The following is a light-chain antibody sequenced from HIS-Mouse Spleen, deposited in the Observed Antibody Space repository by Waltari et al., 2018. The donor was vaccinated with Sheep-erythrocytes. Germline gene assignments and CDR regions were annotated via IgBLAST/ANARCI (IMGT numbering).Light chain of an antibody. Sequence: QSALTQPRSVSGSPGQSVTISCTGTSSDVGGYNYVSWYQQHPGKAPKLLIYDVSKRPSGVPDRLAGSKAGKTASLTISGLQAEDEADYYCCSYAGSYNHVFATGTKVIVL. J-gene: IGLJ1*01. CDR1: SSDVGGYNY. CDR3: CSYAGSYNHV. V-gene: IGLV2-11*01. CDR2: DVS.